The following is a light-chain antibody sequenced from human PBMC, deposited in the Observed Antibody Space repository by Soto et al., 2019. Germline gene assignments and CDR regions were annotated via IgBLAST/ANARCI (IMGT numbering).Light chain of an antibody. V-gene: IGKV3-15*01. J-gene: IGKJ4*01. CDR3: QQYKNWPPLT. Sequence: EIVMTQSPATLSVSPGEAATLSCRASQSVRYNLAWYQQKPGQGPRLLIYGAFTRATGIPARLSGSGSGTEFTLTISSLQSEDFAVYYCQQYKNWPPLTFGGGTKVEIK. CDR2: GAF. CDR1: QSVRYN.